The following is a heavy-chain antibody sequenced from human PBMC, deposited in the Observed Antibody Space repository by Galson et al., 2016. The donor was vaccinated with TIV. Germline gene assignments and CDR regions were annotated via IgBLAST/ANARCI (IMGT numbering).Heavy chain of an antibody. CDR2: ISGSGFST. D-gene: IGHD3-22*01. J-gene: IGHJ6*02. Sequence: SLRLSCAASGFTFSSYAMSWVRQAPGKGLEWVSGISGSGFSTFYADSVKGRFTISRDNSKNTQYLQMNSLRAEDTAIYYCAKVPSSGFSYYYGLDVWGQGTTVTVSS. V-gene: IGHV3-23*01. CDR3: AKVPSSGFSYYYGLDV. CDR1: GFTFSSYA.